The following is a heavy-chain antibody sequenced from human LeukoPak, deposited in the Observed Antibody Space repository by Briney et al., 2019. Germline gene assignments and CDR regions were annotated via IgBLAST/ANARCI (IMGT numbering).Heavy chain of an antibody. V-gene: IGHV3-30*02. J-gene: IGHJ4*02. CDR1: GFTFSSYG. CDR2: IRYDGSNK. Sequence: GGSLRLSCAASGFTFSSYGMHWVRQAPGKGLEWVAFIRYDGSNKYYADSVKGRFTISRDNSKNTLYLQMNSRRAEDRAVYYCAKTSYGDYDLFDYWGQGTLVTVSS. CDR3: AKTSYGDYDLFDY. D-gene: IGHD4-17*01.